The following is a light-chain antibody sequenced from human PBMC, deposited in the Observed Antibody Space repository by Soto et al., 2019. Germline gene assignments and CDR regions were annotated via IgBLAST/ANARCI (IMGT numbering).Light chain of an antibody. V-gene: IGKV1D-12*01. J-gene: IGKJ3*01. CDR2: AAS. CDR3: QKGNSLPPFT. CDR1: QSLTRW. Sequence: DFQMTQSPSSVSASVGDRVTITCRATQSLTRWLAWYQQKPGQAPKLLIYAASTLHSGVSSRFSGTGSGTDFTLTINNLQPEDVATYYCQKGNSLPPFTFCPGTRVDI.